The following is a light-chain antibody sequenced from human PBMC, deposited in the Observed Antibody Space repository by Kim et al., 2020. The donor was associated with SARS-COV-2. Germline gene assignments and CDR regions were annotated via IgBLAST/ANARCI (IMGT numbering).Light chain of an antibody. CDR2: GAS. Sequence: DTVMTQSPATLSVSPGEGATLACRASQSVSSNLAWYQHKPGQAPRLLIYGASTRATGIPARFSGSGSGTEFTLTISSLQSEDFAVYYCQEYNNWPTWTFGQGTKVDIK. CDR1: QSVSSN. CDR3: QEYNNWPTWT. V-gene: IGKV3-15*01. J-gene: IGKJ1*01.